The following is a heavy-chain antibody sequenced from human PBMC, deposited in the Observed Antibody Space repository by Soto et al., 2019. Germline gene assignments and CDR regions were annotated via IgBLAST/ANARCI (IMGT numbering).Heavy chain of an antibody. J-gene: IGHJ6*02. V-gene: IGHV1-2*02. CDR2: INPNSGGT. CDR3: ARDRGMVRGMDV. CDR1: GYTFTGFY. Sequence: QVQLEQSGAEVKKPGASVKVSCKASGYTFTGFYIHWVRQAHGQGLERMGWINPNSGGTNYAQTFQGRFTMTRDTSISTAYMDLSRLRSDDTAVYYCARDRGMVRGMDVWGQGIAVTVSS. D-gene: IGHD3-10*01.